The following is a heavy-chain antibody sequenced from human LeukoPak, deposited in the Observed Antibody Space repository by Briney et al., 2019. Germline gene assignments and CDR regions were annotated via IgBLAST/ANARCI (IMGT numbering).Heavy chain of an antibody. CDR3: ARDEGIAAAGTSLGFDY. CDR1: GFTFSSYS. J-gene: IGHJ4*02. D-gene: IGHD6-13*01. CDR2: ISSSSSYI. V-gene: IGHV3-21*01. Sequence: GGSLSLSCAASGFTFSSYSMNWVRQAPGKGLEWVSSISSSSSYIYYADSVKGRFTISRDNAKNSLYLQMNSLRAEDTAVYYCARDEGIAAAGTSLGFDYWGQGTLVTVSS.